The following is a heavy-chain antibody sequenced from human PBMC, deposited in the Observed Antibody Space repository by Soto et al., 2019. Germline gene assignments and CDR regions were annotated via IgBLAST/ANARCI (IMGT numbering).Heavy chain of an antibody. CDR3: ASYHYFDFWIGSRHYMDA. J-gene: IGHJ6*03. D-gene: IGHD3-3*01. Sequence: QVHLEQWGAGLLKPSETLSLTCAVYGGSLSGYFWSWVRQSPGKGLEWIGEINHSGSTNYNPSLKSRVIISADTSTHQFSLRLSSVTAADSGIYYCASYHYFDFWIGSRHYMDAWGRGTTVTVSS. V-gene: IGHV4-34*01. CDR1: GGSLSGYF. CDR2: INHSGST.